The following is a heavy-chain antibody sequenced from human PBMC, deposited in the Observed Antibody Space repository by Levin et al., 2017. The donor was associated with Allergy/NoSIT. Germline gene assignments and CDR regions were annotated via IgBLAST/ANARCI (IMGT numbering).Heavy chain of an antibody. CDR3: AKGGENSYGYYAYYYYGMDV. Sequence: PGGSLRLSCAASGFTFSSYAMSWVRQAPGKGLEWVSAISGSGGSAYYADSVKGRFTISRDNSKNTLYLQMNSLRAEDTAVYYCAKGGENSYGYYAYYYYGMDVWGQGTTVTVSS. CDR2: ISGSGGSA. CDR1: GFTFSSYA. J-gene: IGHJ6*02. V-gene: IGHV3-23*01. D-gene: IGHD5-18*01.